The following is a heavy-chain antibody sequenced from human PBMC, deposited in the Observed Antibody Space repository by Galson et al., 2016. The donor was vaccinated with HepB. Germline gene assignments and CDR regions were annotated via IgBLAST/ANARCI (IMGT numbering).Heavy chain of an antibody. Sequence: SVKVSCKASGGTFSSYAIGWVRQAPGQGLEWMGEIIPIFDTANYAQSFQGRVTITADKSTSTAYMELSSLRSEDTAVYYCARGDLIGYCSGGTCSNWFDLWGQGTLVTVSS. CDR3: ARGDLIGYCSGGTCSNWFDL. CDR2: IIPIFDTA. D-gene: IGHD2-15*01. CDR1: GGTFSSYA. V-gene: IGHV1-69*06. J-gene: IGHJ5*02.